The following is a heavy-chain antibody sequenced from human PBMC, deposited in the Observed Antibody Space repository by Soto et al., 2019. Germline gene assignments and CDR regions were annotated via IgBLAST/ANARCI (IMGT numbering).Heavy chain of an antibody. CDR3: ARLVNYYFGMDV. CDR2: IYPGDSDT. J-gene: IGHJ6*02. CDR1: YTTHG. V-gene: IGHV5-51*01. Sequence: GESLKIPCKASYTTHGIGWVRHKPGKGLEWMGIIYPGDSDTKYSPSFQGQVTISVDKSISTAYLQWTSLKASDTATYYCARLVNYYFGMDVWGLGTTVPVSS.